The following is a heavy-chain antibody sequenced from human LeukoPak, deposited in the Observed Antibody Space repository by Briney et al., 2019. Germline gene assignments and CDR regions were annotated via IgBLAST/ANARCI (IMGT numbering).Heavy chain of an antibody. CDR1: GFTFGGYG. CDR3: TRYNNDHFDY. CDR2: IAYDGSRA. V-gene: IGHV3-33*01. D-gene: IGHD1-14*01. J-gene: IGHJ4*02. Sequence: QPGRSLRLSCAGSGFTFGGYGMHWFRQTPGKGLEWVAVIAYDGSRAFYADSVKGRFTISRDNSKNTMSAQMDDLRAEDTAVYYCTRYNNDHFDYWGQGTLVTVS.